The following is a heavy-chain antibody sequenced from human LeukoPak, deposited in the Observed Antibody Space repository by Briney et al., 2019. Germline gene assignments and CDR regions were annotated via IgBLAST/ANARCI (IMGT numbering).Heavy chain of an antibody. CDR3: ARDRGPEWWGSFDY. D-gene: IGHD3-16*01. Sequence: GASVKVSCKASGYTFTGFYLHWVRQAPGQGLEWMGWINPNSGGTNYAQKFQGRVTMTRDTSINTAYMELSSLRSDDTAVYYCARDRGPEWWGSFDYWGQGSLVTVSS. CDR1: GYTFTGFY. J-gene: IGHJ4*02. CDR2: INPNSGGT. V-gene: IGHV1-2*02.